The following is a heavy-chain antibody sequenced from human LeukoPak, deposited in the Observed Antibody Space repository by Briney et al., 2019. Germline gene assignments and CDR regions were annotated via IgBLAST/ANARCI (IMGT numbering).Heavy chain of an antibody. CDR1: GFTFSSYA. J-gene: IGHJ4*02. CDR2: ISYDGSNK. Sequence: GGSLRLSCAASGFTFSSYAMSWVRQAPGKGLEWVAVISYDGSNKYYADSVKGRFTISRDNSKNTLYLQMNSLRAEDTAVYYCAREYSGSYYSVDYWGQGTLVTVSS. CDR3: AREYSGSYYSVDY. V-gene: IGHV3-30-3*01. D-gene: IGHD1-26*01.